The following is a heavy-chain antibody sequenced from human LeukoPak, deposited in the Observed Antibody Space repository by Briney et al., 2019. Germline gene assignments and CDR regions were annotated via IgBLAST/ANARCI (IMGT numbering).Heavy chain of an antibody. CDR2: ISSSGSTI. Sequence: PGGSLRLSCAAFGFTFSSYEMNWVRQAPGKGLEWVSYISSSGSTIYYADSVKGRFTISRDNAKNSLYLQMNSLRAEDTAVYYCARDRNYYDSSGLYWGQGTLVTVSS. D-gene: IGHD3-22*01. CDR1: GFTFSSYE. V-gene: IGHV3-48*03. CDR3: ARDRNYYDSSGLY. J-gene: IGHJ4*02.